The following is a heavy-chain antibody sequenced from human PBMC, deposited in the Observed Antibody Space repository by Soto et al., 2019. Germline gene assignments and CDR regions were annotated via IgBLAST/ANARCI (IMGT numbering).Heavy chain of an antibody. J-gene: IGHJ4*02. Sequence: GGSLRLSCAASGFTFSSYSMNWVRQAPGKGLEWVSYISSRTNTIYYADSVQGRFTISRDDAKNSLYLQMDSLRAEDTAVYYCARDRRIAAAADFYFDSWGQGTLVTVSS. CDR1: GFTFSSYS. V-gene: IGHV3-48*01. CDR3: ARDRRIAAAADFYFDS. CDR2: ISSRTNTI. D-gene: IGHD6-13*01.